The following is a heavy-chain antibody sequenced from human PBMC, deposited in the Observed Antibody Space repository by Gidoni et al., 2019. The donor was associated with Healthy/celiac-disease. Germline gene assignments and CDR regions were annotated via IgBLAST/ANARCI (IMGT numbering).Heavy chain of an antibody. Sequence: EVQLVESGGGLVQPGGSLRLSCAASGFTFGDHYMDWVRQAPGKGLEWVGRTRSKANSYTTEYAASVKGRFTISRDDSKNSLYLQMNSLKTEDTAVYYCARDYCSSTSCFPDYWGQGTLVTVSS. J-gene: IGHJ4*02. CDR2: TRSKANSYTT. V-gene: IGHV3-72*01. CDR1: GFTFGDHY. CDR3: ARDYCSSTSCFPDY. D-gene: IGHD2-2*01.